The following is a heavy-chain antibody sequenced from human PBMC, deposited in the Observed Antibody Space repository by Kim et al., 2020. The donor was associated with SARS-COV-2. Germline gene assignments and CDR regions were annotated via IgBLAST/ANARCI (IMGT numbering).Heavy chain of an antibody. CDR3: AGGFGELLSAAFDI. V-gene: IGHV4-39*01. D-gene: IGHD3-10*01. J-gene: IGHJ3*02. Sequence: NPSLKSRVTLSVDASKNQFSLRLGSVTAADTAVYYCAGGFGELLSAAFDIWGQGTMVTVSS.